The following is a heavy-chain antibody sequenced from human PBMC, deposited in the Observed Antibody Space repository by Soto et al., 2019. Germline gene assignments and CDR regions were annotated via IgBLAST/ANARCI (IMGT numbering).Heavy chain of an antibody. D-gene: IGHD6-13*01. V-gene: IGHV3-23*01. CDR3: ATGQQLGY. CDR1: GFTFSTYA. J-gene: IGHJ4*02. Sequence: EVQLLESGGGLVQPGGSLRLSCAASGFTFSTYAMSWVRQAPGKGLEWVSKIINSGGSTYYVDSVKGRFTISRDNSKNTLYLQMNSLRAEDTAVYYCATGQQLGYWGQGTLVTVSS. CDR2: IINSGGST.